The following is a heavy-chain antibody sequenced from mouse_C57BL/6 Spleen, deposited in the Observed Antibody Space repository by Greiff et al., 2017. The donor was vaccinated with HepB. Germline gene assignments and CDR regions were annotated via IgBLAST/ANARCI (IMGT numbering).Heavy chain of an antibody. CDR1: GYSITSGYY. Sequence: EVQVVESGPGLVKPSQSLSLTCSVTGYSITSGYYWNWIRQFPGNKLEWMGYISYDGSNNYNPSLKNRISITRDTSKNQFFLKLNSVTTEDTATYYCARDPYYYGSRHWYFDVWGTGTTVTVSS. J-gene: IGHJ1*03. CDR2: ISYDGSN. CDR3: ARDPYYYGSRHWYFDV. V-gene: IGHV3-6*01. D-gene: IGHD1-1*01.